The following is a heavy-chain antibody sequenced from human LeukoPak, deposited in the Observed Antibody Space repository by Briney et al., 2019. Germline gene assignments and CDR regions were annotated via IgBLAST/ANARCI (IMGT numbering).Heavy chain of an antibody. CDR3: AKRMGPSIAAADLEY. J-gene: IGHJ4*02. CDR1: GFTCSNYG. Sequence: GGSLRLSGAASGFTCSNYGIHWVRQAPDKGLDWVAFIRYDGSNKYYADSVKGRFIISRDNSKNILHLQMNSLRVEDTAVYYCAKRMGPSIAAADLEYWGQGTLVTVSS. V-gene: IGHV3-30*02. CDR2: IRYDGSNK. D-gene: IGHD6-13*01.